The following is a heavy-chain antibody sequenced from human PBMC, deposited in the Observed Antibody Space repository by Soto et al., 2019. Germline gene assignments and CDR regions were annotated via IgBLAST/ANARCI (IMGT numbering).Heavy chain of an antibody. J-gene: IGHJ4*02. D-gene: IGHD3-16*01. CDR3: ARGSPRFGELDY. V-gene: IGHV4-59*01. Sequence: SETLSLTCTVSGGSISSYYWSWIRQPPGKGLEWIGYIYYSGSTNYNPSLKSRVTISVDTSKNQFSLKLSSVTAADTAVYYCARGSPRFGELDYWGQGTLVTVSS. CDR1: GGSISSYY. CDR2: IYYSGST.